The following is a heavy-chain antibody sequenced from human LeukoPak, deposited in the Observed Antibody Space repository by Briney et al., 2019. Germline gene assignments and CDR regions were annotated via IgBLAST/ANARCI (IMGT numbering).Heavy chain of an antibody. CDR1: GFTFSSYS. Sequence: PGGSLRLSCAASGFTFSSYSMNWVRQAPGKGLEWVSPISSSSSYIYYADSVKGRFTISRDNAKNSLYLQMNSLRAEDTAVYYCARDGAISKQQLVNFDYWGQGTLVTVSS. J-gene: IGHJ4*02. D-gene: IGHD6-13*01. V-gene: IGHV3-21*01. CDR3: ARDGAISKQQLVNFDY. CDR2: ISSSSSYI.